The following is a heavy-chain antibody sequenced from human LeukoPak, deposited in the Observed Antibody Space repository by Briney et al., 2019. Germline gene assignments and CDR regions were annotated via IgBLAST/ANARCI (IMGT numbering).Heavy chain of an antibody. CDR3: ATQPIMVRGVLIDY. CDR1: GYTLTELS. Sequence: ASVKDSCKVSGYTLTELSMHWVRQAPGKGLEWMGGFDPEDGETIYAQKFQGRVTMTEDTSTDTAYMELSSLRSEDTAVYYCATQPIMVRGVLIDYWGQGTLVTVSS. V-gene: IGHV1-24*01. CDR2: FDPEDGET. J-gene: IGHJ4*02. D-gene: IGHD3-10*01.